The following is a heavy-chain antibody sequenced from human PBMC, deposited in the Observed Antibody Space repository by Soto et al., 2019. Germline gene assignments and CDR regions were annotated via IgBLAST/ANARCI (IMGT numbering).Heavy chain of an antibody. D-gene: IGHD3-16*02. CDR2: IYWNDDK. Sequence: SGPTLVKPTQTLTLTCTFSGFSLSTSGVGVGWIRQPPGKALEWLALIYWNDDKRYSPSLKSRLTITKDTSKNQVVLTMTNMDPVDTATYYCAHIPIDDYVWGSYRYTGWFDPWGQGTLVTVSS. V-gene: IGHV2-5*01. CDR1: GFSLSTSGVG. J-gene: IGHJ5*02. CDR3: AHIPIDDYVWGSYRYTGWFDP.